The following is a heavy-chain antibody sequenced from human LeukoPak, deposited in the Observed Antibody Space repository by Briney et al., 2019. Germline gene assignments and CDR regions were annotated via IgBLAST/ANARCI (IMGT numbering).Heavy chain of an antibody. Sequence: PSETLSLTCTVSGGSISSSSYYWGWIRQPPGKGLEWIGSIYYSGSTYYNPSLKSRVTISVDTSKNQFSLELSSVTAADTAVYYCARVVWGATTSSRAFDIWGQGTMVTVSS. CDR2: IYYSGST. CDR1: GGSISSSSYY. D-gene: IGHD1-26*01. J-gene: IGHJ3*02. V-gene: IGHV4-39*07. CDR3: ARVVWGATTSSRAFDI.